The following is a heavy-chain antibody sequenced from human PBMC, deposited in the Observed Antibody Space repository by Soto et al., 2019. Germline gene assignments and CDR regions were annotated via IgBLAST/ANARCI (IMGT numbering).Heavy chain of an antibody. CDR2: IDSDGSRI. V-gene: IGHV3-74*01. CDR1: GLTFSNYW. Sequence: EGQLVDSGGGLVQPVESQRLYCAASGLTFSNYWMHWVRQAPGKGLVWVSRIDSDGSRINYADFVKGRFTISRDNAKNTVYLHMNSLTAEDTAVYYCVRTSLVVAVATREDFWGQGTLVTVSS. J-gene: IGHJ4*02. D-gene: IGHD2-15*01. CDR3: VRTSLVVAVATREDF.